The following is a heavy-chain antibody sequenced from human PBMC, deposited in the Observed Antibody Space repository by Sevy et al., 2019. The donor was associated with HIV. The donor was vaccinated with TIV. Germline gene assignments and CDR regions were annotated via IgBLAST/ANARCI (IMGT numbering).Heavy chain of an antibody. CDR2: MSPYNGNK. CDR1: GYTFTTYN. J-gene: IGHJ4*02. Sequence: ASVKVSCKASGYTFTTYNIVWVRQAPVQGLEWLAWMSPYNGNKNYAQTVQGRVTMTTDTFTDTAFLELRSLKFDDTAVYYCARGSSSWYDYWGQGTLVTVSS. D-gene: IGHD6-13*01. V-gene: IGHV1-18*01. CDR3: ARGSSSWYDY.